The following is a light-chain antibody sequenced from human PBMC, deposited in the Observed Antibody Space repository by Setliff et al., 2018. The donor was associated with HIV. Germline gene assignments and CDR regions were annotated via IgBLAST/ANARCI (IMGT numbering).Light chain of an antibody. J-gene: IGLJ2*01. Sequence: QSVLTQPASVSGSPGQSITISCTGTSSDVGGYNYVSWYQQYPGKAPKLMIYDVSKRPSGVSNRFSGSKSDNTASLTISGLQAEDEADYYCGSYTSSSTLVFGGGTKVTVL. CDR3: GSYTSSSTLV. V-gene: IGLV2-14*03. CDR1: SSDVGGYNY. CDR2: DVS.